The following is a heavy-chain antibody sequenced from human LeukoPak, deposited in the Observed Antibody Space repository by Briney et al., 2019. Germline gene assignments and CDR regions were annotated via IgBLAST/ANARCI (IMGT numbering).Heavy chain of an antibody. D-gene: IGHD2-2*01. V-gene: IGHV3-48*03. J-gene: IGHJ3*02. CDR3: AREDIVVVPAAMEGPFDI. CDR1: GFTFSSYE. CDR2: ISSSGSTI. Sequence: GGSLRLSCAASGFTFSSYEMNWVRQAPGKGLERGSYISSSGSTIYYADSVKGRFTISRDNAKNSLYLRMNSLRAEDTAVYYCAREDIVVVPAAMEGPFDIWGQGTMVTVSS.